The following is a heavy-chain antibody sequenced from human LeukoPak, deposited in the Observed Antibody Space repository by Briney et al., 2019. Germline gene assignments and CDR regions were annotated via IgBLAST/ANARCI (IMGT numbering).Heavy chain of an antibody. D-gene: IGHD3-22*01. CDR1: GFTFSSYW. J-gene: IGHJ3*02. CDR2: IKQDGSEK. CDR3: ARGLLITMIVVVTHDAFDI. Sequence: GGSLRLSCAASGFTFSSYWMSWVRQAPGKGLEWVANIKQDGSEKYYVDSVKGRFTISRDNAKNSLYLQMNSLRAEDTAVYYCARGLLITMIVVVTHDAFDIWGQGTMVTVSS. V-gene: IGHV3-7*01.